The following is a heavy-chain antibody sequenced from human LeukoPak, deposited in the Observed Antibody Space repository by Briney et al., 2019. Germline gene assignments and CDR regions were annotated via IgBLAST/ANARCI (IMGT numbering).Heavy chain of an antibody. V-gene: IGHV4-31*03. CDR3: ASSEAATTPPPYGMDV. J-gene: IGHJ6*02. CDR1: GDSISGGDYY. CDR2: IFYSEST. D-gene: IGHD1-14*01. Sequence: SETLSLTCTVSGDSISGGDYYWNWFRQHPGKGLEWIGYIFYSESTLYNPSLKSRVTISVDTSKNQFSLKLSSVTAADTAVYYCASSEAATTPPPYGMDVWGQGTKVTVSS.